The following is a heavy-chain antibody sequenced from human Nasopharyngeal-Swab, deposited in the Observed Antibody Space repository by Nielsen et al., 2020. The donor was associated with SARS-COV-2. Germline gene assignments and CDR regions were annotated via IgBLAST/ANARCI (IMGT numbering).Heavy chain of an antibody. V-gene: IGHV3-15*01. CDR2: IKSKTDGGTT. CDR3: TTVLGALYSRRFLDY. Sequence: GGSLRLSCAASGSTFSNAWMSWVRQAPGKGLEWVGRIKSKTDGGTTDYAAPVKGRFTISRDDSKNTLYLQMNSLKTEDTAVYYCTTVLGALYSRRFLDYWGQGTLVTVSS. D-gene: IGHD6-13*01. J-gene: IGHJ4*02. CDR1: GSTFSNAW.